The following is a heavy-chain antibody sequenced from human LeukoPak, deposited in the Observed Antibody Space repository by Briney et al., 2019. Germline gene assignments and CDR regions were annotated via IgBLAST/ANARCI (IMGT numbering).Heavy chain of an antibody. CDR2: VYYSGST. CDR1: GGSISSGDYY. Sequence: SETLSLTCTVSGGSISSGDYYWSWIRQPPGTGLEWIGYVYYSGSTYYNPSLKSRVTISVDTSKNQFSLKLSSVTAADTAVYYCARVLIAAAGTHLDYWGQGTLATVSS. J-gene: IGHJ4*02. D-gene: IGHD6-13*01. CDR3: ARVLIAAAGTHLDY. V-gene: IGHV4-30-4*08.